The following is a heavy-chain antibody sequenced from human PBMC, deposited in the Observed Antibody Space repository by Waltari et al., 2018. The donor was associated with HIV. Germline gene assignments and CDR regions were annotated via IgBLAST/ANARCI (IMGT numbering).Heavy chain of an antibody. J-gene: IGHJ4*02. D-gene: IGHD3-22*01. CDR1: GYTFTAYY. V-gene: IGHV1-2*06. CDR3: ARDSYYYDSSVFFPDF. Sequence: QVQLVQSGAEVKKPGASVKVSCTASGYTFTAYYMHWVRQAPGQGLEWMGRINLNSGDTNYGQKFQGRVTMTRDTSISTAYMELSRLRSDDTAVYYCARDSYYYDSSVFFPDFWGQGTLVTVSS. CDR2: INLNSGDT.